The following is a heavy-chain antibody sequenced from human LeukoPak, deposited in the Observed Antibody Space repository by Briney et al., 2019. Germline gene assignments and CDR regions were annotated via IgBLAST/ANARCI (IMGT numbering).Heavy chain of an antibody. D-gene: IGHD6-19*01. Sequence: KPSETLSLTCTVSGGSISGSSYYWGWIRQPPGKGLEWIGSIYYSGSTYYNPSLKSRVTISVDTSKNQFSLKLSSVTAADTAVYYCARRTSGSDYWGQGTLVTVSS. CDR1: GGSISGSSYY. CDR3: ARRTSGSDY. J-gene: IGHJ4*02. V-gene: IGHV4-39*01. CDR2: IYYSGST.